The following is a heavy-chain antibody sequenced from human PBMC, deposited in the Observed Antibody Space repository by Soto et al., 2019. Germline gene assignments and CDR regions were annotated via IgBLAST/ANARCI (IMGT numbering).Heavy chain of an antibody. Sequence: PGGSLRLSCGASGFTFSSYSMNWVRQAPGKGLEWVSYISSSSSTIYYADSVKGRFTISRDNAKNSLYLQMNSLRDEDTAVYYCARGTLWFGNYGMDVWGQGTTVTVSS. CDR2: ISSSSSTI. D-gene: IGHD3-10*01. J-gene: IGHJ6*02. V-gene: IGHV3-48*02. CDR3: ARGTLWFGNYGMDV. CDR1: GFTFSSYS.